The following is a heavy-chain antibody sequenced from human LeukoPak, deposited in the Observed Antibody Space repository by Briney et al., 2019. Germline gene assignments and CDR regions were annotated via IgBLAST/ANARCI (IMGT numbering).Heavy chain of an antibody. CDR3: ARDSRDYYDSSGYYREYFQH. D-gene: IGHD3-22*01. J-gene: IGHJ1*01. CDR2: IIPIFGTA. V-gene: IGHV1-69*01. CDR1: GGTFSSYA. Sequence: SVKVSCKASGGTFSSYAISWVRQAPGQGLEWMGGIIPIFGTANYAQKFQGGVTITADESTSTAYMELSSLRSEDTAVYYCARDSRDYYDSSGYYREYFQHWGQGTLVTVSS.